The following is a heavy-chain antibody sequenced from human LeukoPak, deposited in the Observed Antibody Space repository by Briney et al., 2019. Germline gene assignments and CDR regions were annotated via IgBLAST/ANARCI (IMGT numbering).Heavy chain of an antibody. CDR2: INPNSGGT. D-gene: IGHD3-22*01. J-gene: IGHJ6*03. CDR3: ARGGDYYDSSGYYSYYYYMDV. CDR1: GYTFTGYY. V-gene: IGHV1-2*02. Sequence: ASVKVSCKASGYTFTGYYMHWVRQAPGQGLEWMGWINPNSGGTNYAQKFQGRVTMTRDTSIGTAYMELSRLRSDDTAVYYCARGGDYYDSSGYYSYYYYMDVWGKGTTVTVSS.